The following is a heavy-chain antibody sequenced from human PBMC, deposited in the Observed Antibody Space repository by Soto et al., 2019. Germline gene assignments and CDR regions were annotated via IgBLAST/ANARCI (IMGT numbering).Heavy chain of an antibody. CDR3: ARGVVRTGVTAIPWWFDP. Sequence: SCKASGGTFSSYAISWVRQAPGQGLEWMGGIIPIFGTANYAQKFQGRVTITADESTSTAYMELSSLRSEDTAVYYCARGVVRTGVTAIPWWFDPWGQGTLVTVSS. CDR2: IIPIFGTA. CDR1: GGTFSSYA. D-gene: IGHD2-21*02. J-gene: IGHJ5*02. V-gene: IGHV1-69*01.